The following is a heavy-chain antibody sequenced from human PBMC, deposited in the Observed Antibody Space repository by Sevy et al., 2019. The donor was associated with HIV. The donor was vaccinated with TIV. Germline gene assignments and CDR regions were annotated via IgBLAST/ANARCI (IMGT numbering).Heavy chain of an antibody. CDR3: AKADSSGYYYLDY. Sequence: GESLKISCAASGFTFSSYGMHWVRQAPGKGLEWVAVISYDGSNKYYADSVKGRFTISRDNSKNTLYLQMNSLRAEDTAVYYCAKADSSGYYYLDYWGQGTLVTVSS. CDR1: GFTFSSYG. CDR2: ISYDGSNK. V-gene: IGHV3-30*18. D-gene: IGHD3-22*01. J-gene: IGHJ4*02.